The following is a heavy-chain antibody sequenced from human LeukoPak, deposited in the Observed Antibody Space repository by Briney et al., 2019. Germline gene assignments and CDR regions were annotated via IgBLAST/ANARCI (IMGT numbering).Heavy chain of an antibody. V-gene: IGHV4-61*08. CDR2: IYYSGST. J-gene: IGHJ4*02. Sequence: SETLSLTCTVSGGSISSGGYYWSWIRQHPGKGLEWIGYIYYSGSTNYNPSLKSRVTISVDTSKNQFSLKLSSVTAADTAVYYCARGVEYGDYGETYYFDYWGQGTLVTVSS. CDR1: GGSISSGGYY. CDR3: ARGVEYGDYGETYYFDY. D-gene: IGHD4-17*01.